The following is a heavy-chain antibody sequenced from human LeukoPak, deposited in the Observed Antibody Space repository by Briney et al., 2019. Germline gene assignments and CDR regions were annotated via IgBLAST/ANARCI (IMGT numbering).Heavy chain of an antibody. V-gene: IGHV4-30-2*01. Sequence: SQTLSLTCTVSGGSINSGIYYWSWIRQPPGKGLEWIGNIYRSGSTYYNPSLKSRVTISVDRSKNQFSLKVNSVTAADTAVYYCARHPEVVPGAQSYMDVWGEGTTVIVSS. CDR2: IYRSGST. CDR3: ARHPEVVPGAQSYMDV. CDR1: GGSINSGIYY. J-gene: IGHJ6*03. D-gene: IGHD2-2*01.